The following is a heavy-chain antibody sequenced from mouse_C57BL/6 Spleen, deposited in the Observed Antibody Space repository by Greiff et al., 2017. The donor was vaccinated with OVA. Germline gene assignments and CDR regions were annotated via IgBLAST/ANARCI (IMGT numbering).Heavy chain of an antibody. J-gene: IGHJ2*01. V-gene: IGHV1-69*01. CDR2: IDPSDSYT. CDR1: GYTFTSYW. Sequence: QVQLQQPGAELVMPGASVKLSCKASGYTFTSYWMHWVKQRPGQGLEWIGEIDPSDSYTNYNQKFKGKSTLTVDKSSSTAYMQLSSLTSEDSAVYYCARGDSNLFDYWGQGTTLTVAS. D-gene: IGHD2-5*01. CDR3: ARGDSNLFDY.